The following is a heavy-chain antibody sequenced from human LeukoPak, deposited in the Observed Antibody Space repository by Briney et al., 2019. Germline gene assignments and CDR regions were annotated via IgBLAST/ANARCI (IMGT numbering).Heavy chain of an antibody. Sequence: GGSLRLSCAASGFTFSSYAMSWVRQAPGKGLEWVSAISGSGGSTYYADSVKGRFTISRDNSKNTLYLQMNSLRAEGTAVYYCARDRDNWNYDAFDYWGQGTLVTVSS. CDR2: ISGSGGST. J-gene: IGHJ4*02. V-gene: IGHV3-23*01. CDR3: ARDRDNWNYDAFDY. CDR1: GFTFSSYA. D-gene: IGHD1-7*01.